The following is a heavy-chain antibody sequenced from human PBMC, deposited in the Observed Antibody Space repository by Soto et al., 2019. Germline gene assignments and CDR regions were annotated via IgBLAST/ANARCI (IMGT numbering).Heavy chain of an antibody. J-gene: IGHJ3*02. CDR3: ARDHLTRDGYNYGDDNDAFDI. V-gene: IGHV3-48*01. D-gene: IGHD5-12*01. CDR1: GFSVRISH. Sequence: PGGSLRLSCAASGFSVRISHMSWVRQAPGKGLEWVSYISSSSSTIYYADSVKGRFTISRDNAKNSLYLQMNSLRAEDTAVYYCARDHLTRDGYNYGDDNDAFDIWGQGTIVTVSS. CDR2: ISSSSSTI.